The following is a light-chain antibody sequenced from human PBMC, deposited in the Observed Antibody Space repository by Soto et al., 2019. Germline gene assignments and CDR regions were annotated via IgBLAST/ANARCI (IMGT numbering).Light chain of an antibody. Sequence: EIVLTQSPATLSLSPGEGATLSCRASQSISTHLAWYQQRPGQAPRLLIYDASNRATGIPARFSGSGSGTDFTLTIHSLEPEDFAVYYCQLRSDWPPWTFGQGTKVEIK. CDR3: QLRSDWPPWT. V-gene: IGKV3-11*01. CDR2: DAS. CDR1: QSISTH. J-gene: IGKJ1*01.